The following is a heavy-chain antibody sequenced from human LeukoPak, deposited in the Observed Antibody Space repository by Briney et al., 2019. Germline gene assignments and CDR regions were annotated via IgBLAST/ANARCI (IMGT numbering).Heavy chain of an antibody. V-gene: IGHV3-23*01. D-gene: IGHD3-10*01. CDR1: GFTFSIYA. J-gene: IGHJ3*02. CDR2: ISGSGGST. CDR3: AKGRALWFGDRYDAFDI. Sequence: PGGSLRLSCAASGFTFSIYAMSWVRQSPGKGLEWASAISGSGGSTYYADSVKGRFTISRDNSKNTLYLQMNSLRAEDTAVYYCAKGRALWFGDRYDAFDIWGQGTMVTVSS.